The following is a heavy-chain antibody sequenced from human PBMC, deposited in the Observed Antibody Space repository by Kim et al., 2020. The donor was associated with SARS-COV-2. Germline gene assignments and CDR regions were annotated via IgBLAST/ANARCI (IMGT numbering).Heavy chain of an antibody. CDR2: IYYSGST. J-gene: IGHJ5*02. V-gene: IGHV4-59*01. Sequence: SETLSLTCTVSGGSISSYYWSWIRQPPGKGLEWIGYIYYSGSTNYNPSLKSRVTISVDTSKNQFSLKLSSVTAADTAVYYCARVNTYYDILTGYYPCNWFDPWGQGTLVTVSS. D-gene: IGHD3-9*01. CDR1: GGSISSYY. CDR3: ARVNTYYDILTGYYPCNWFDP.